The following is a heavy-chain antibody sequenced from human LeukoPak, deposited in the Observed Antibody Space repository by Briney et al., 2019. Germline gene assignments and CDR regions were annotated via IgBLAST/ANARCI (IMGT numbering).Heavy chain of an antibody. CDR3: ARDIQLST. Sequence: GGSLRLSCAASGFTFSGSAMSWVRQAPGKGLEWVSLSGGNTYYADSVKGRLTISRDNSKDTLYLQMNSLRAEDTAIYYCARDIQLSTWGLGTMVTVSS. CDR2: SGGNT. CDR1: GFTFSGSA. V-gene: IGHV3-23*01. J-gene: IGHJ3*01. D-gene: IGHD5-24*01.